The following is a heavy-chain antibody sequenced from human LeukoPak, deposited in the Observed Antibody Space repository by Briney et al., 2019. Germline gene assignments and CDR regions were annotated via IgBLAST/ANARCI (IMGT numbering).Heavy chain of an antibody. CDR1: GYTFTSYG. Sequence: GASVKVSYKASGYTFTSYGISWVRQAPGQGLEWMGWISAYNGNTNHAQKLQGRVTMTTDTSTSTAYMELRSLRSDDTAVYYCARDGLTTVTTRGLDYWGQGTLVTVSS. CDR3: ARDGLTTVTTRGLDY. CDR2: ISAYNGNT. V-gene: IGHV1-18*01. D-gene: IGHD4-17*01. J-gene: IGHJ4*02.